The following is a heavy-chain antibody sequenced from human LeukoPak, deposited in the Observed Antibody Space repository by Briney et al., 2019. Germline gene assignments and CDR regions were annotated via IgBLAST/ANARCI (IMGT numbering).Heavy chain of an antibody. J-gene: IGHJ4*02. CDR3: AKGYSSSWYYFDY. CDR1: GFTFSNYW. CDR2: MNSDGSST. Sequence: PGGSLRLSCAASGFTFSNYWMHWVRQAPGKGLVWVSHMNSDGSSTSYADSVKGRFTISRDNAKNTLYLQMNSLTAEDTAVYYCAKGYSSSWYYFDYWGQGTLVTVSS. V-gene: IGHV3-74*01. D-gene: IGHD6-13*01.